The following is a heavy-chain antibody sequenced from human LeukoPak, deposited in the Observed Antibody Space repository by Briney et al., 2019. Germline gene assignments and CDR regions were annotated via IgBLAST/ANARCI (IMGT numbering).Heavy chain of an antibody. D-gene: IGHD6-19*01. CDR3: ARSGTGIAVLSVDY. V-gene: IGHV4-31*03. CDR2: IYYSGST. J-gene: IGHJ4*02. CDR1: GGSISSGGYY. Sequence: PSETLSLTCTVSGGSISSGGYYWSWLRQHPGKGLEWIGYIYYSGSTYYNPSLKSRVTISVDTSKNQFSLKLSSVTAADTAVYYCARSGTGIAVLSVDYWGQGTLVTVSS.